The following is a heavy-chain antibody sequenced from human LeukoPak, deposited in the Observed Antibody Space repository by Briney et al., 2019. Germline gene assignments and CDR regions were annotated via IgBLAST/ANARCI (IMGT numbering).Heavy chain of an antibody. CDR1: GFTFSAYA. D-gene: IGHD2/OR15-2a*01. J-gene: IGHJ4*02. CDR3: ARGPTRANSTDY. Sequence: GGSLRLSCSASGFTFSAYAMHWVRQAPGKGLEYVSAISPNGGSTYYADSVKGRFTISRDNAKNSLYLQMNSLRAEDTAVYYCARGPTRANSTDYWGQGALVTVSS. V-gene: IGHV3-64*04. CDR2: ISPNGGST.